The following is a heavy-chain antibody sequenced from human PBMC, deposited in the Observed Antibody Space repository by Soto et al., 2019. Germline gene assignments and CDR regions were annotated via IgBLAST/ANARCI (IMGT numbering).Heavy chain of an antibody. CDR3: EHHTITPANNWFDP. V-gene: IGHV2-5*01. CDR2: IYWNDDK. D-gene: IGHD2-2*01. Sequence: SGPTLVNPTQTLTLTCTFSGFSLTTSGVGVGWIRQPPGKALEWLALIYWNDDKRYSPSLRGRLTITKDTSKTQVVIAMTKMDPVDTATYYCEHHTITPANNWFDPRGLGTLVTVPQ. J-gene: IGHJ5*02. CDR1: GFSLTTSGVG.